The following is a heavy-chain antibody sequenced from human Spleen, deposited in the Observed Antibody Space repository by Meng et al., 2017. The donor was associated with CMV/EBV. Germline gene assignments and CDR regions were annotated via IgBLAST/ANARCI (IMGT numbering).Heavy chain of an antibody. CDR3: ARGGRQYYRDPIDY. V-gene: IGHV3-48*03. Sequence: GESLKISCVASGFAFSTYEINWVRQAPGKGLEWISFISANGSTTYYADSVKDRFTISRDNAKNSVYLQMNSLRAEDTAVYYCARGGRQYYRDPIDYWGQGALVTVSS. CDR2: ISANGSTT. D-gene: IGHD3-16*02. J-gene: IGHJ4*02. CDR1: GFAFSTYE.